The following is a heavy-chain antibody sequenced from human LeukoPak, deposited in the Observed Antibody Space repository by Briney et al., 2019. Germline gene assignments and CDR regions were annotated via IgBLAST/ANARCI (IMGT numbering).Heavy chain of an antibody. D-gene: IGHD3-22*01. J-gene: IGHJ4*02. V-gene: IGHV1-18*01. Sequence: ASVKFYCKASGYTFTSYGISWVRQAPGQGLEWMGWLSSYNGNTNYAQKLQCRVNMTTDTSTSTAYMELRSLRSEDTDVYYCAREGLTYYYDSSGYYYLGYWGQGTLVTVSS. CDR1: GYTFTSYG. CDR3: AREGLTYYYDSSGYYYLGY. CDR2: LSSYNGNT.